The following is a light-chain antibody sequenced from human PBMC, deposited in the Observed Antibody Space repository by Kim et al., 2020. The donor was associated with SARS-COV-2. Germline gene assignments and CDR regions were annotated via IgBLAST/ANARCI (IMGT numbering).Light chain of an antibody. Sequence: AALSLSPGERAPLSCRASQSVATYLAWYQQKPGRAPRLLVYDASKRATGIPARFRGSGSGTDFTLTIGTLEPEDSAVYYCQQRGNFGQGTRLEIK. CDR2: DAS. J-gene: IGKJ5*01. CDR3: QQRGN. CDR1: QSVATY. V-gene: IGKV3-11*01.